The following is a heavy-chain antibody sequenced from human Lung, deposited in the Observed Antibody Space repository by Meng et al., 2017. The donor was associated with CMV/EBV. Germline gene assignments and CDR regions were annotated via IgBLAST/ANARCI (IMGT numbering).Heavy chain of an antibody. V-gene: IGHV1-2*02. J-gene: IGHJ4*02. Sequence: SVKVSCKASGYTFTAHYFHWVRQAPGQGLEWMGWIHPHRGDTNYAQQFQGRVTLTRDTSINTGYMELTRLTSDDTAVYYCARDNNWGPDYWGQGTLVTVSS. D-gene: IGHD7-27*01. CDR2: IHPHRGDT. CDR1: GYTFTAHY. CDR3: ARDNNWGPDY.